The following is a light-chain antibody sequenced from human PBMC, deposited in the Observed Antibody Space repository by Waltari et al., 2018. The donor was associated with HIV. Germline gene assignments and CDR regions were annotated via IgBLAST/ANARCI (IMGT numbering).Light chain of an antibody. CDR2: SDN. V-gene: IGLV1-44*01. Sequence: QSVLTQPPSASGTPGPRVTISCSGSSSNIGSNAVNWYPPLSGTAPRLLIHSDNQRPSGFPDRFSGSKSGTSASLAVTGLQSEDEADYFCASWDDSLSGLLLGGGTRLTVL. CDR3: ASWDDSLSGLL. CDR1: SSNIGSNA. J-gene: IGLJ2*01.